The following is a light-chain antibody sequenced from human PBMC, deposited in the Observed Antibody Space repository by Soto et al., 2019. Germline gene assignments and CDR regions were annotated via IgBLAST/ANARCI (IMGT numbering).Light chain of an antibody. CDR3: QQYNNWPWT. CDR2: GAY. V-gene: IGKV3-15*01. CDR1: QSVSSSY. Sequence: EIVLTQSPGTLSLSPGERATLSCRASQSVSSSYLAWYQQKPGQAPRLLIYGAYTRATGIPARFSGSGSGTEFTLTIRSLQSEDFAVYYCQQYNNWPWTFGQGTKVDIK. J-gene: IGKJ1*01.